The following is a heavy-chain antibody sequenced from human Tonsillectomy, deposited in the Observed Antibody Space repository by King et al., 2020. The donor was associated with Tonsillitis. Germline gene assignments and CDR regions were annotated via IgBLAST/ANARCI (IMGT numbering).Heavy chain of an antibody. D-gene: IGHD3-22*01. V-gene: IGHV3-33*08. CDR1: GFTFSFYG. Sequence: VQLVESGGGVVQPGRSLRLSCEASGFTFSFYGMHWVRQAPGKGLEWVAVIWYDGNNKNYADSVRGRFTISRDNSMNTLYLHLNSLRAEDTAVYYCAGAMGPYSYDTSGSYHDYWGQGTLVTVSS. J-gene: IGHJ4*02. CDR3: AGAMGPYSYDTSGSYHDY. CDR2: IWYDGNNK.